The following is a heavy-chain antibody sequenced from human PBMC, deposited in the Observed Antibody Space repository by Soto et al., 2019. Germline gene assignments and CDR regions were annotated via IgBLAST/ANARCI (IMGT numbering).Heavy chain of an antibody. D-gene: IGHD3-22*01. CDR3: ARDLKRYYDSSGYGYYYYGMDV. CDR1: GGTFSSYA. V-gene: IGHV1-69*13. Sequence: SVPVSCQASGGTFSSYAISWVRQAPGKGLEWMGGIIPIFGTANYAQKFQGRVTITADESTTTAYMELSSLRSEDTAVYYCARDLKRYYDSSGYGYYYYGMDVWGQGTTVTVSS. J-gene: IGHJ6*02. CDR2: IIPIFGTA.